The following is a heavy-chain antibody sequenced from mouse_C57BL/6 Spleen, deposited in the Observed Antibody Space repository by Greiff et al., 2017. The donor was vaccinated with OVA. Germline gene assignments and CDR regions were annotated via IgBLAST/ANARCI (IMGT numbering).Heavy chain of an antibody. Sequence: EVQLQQSGPELVKPGASVQISCQASGYTFTDYYMNWVKQSHGKSLEWIGDLNPYNGGTSYNPKFKGKATLTVAQSSRTAYMELRSLTSEDSAVYYWASNGGFYYGSIHYFDYWGQGTTLTVSS. CDR3: ASNGGFYYGSIHYFDY. CDR2: LNPYNGGT. CDR1: GYTFTDYY. D-gene: IGHD1-1*01. V-gene: IGHV1-26*01. J-gene: IGHJ2*01.